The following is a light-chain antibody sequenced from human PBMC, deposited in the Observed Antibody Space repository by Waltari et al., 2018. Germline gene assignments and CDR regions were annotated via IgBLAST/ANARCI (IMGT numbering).Light chain of an antibody. J-gene: IGLJ3*02. Sequence: QSALTQPASVSGSPGQSITISCTGTSSDVGGFEYVSWYQQHPGPAPKLVIFEVTYRPSGVSNRFSGSKSGNTASLTISGLQTEDEADYYCTSYTSTNTVVFGGGTKVTVL. CDR1: SSDVGGFEY. CDR3: TSYTSTNTVV. CDR2: EVT. V-gene: IGLV2-14*01.